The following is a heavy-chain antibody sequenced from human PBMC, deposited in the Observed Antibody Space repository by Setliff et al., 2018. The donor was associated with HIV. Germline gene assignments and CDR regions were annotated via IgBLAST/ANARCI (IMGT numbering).Heavy chain of an antibody. D-gene: IGHD2-2*01. CDR3: ARAGGYCGSTSCPYYFDY. J-gene: IGHJ4*02. Sequence: ASVKVSCKASGYTFTSYYMHWVRQAPGQGLEWMGIINPSGGSTSYAQKFQGRVTMTRDTSTSTVYMELSSLRSEDTAVYYCARAGGYCGSTSCPYYFDYWGQGTLVTVSS. CDR1: GYTFTSYY. CDR2: INPSGGST. V-gene: IGHV1-46*01.